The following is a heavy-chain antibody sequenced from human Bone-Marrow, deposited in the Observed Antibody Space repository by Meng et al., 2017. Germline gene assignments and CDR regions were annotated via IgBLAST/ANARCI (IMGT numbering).Heavy chain of an antibody. CDR2: IYYSGST. J-gene: IGHJ4*02. CDR1: GGSISSSSYY. Sequence: GSLRLSCAASGGSISSSSYYWGWIRQPPGKGLEWIGSIYYSGSTYYNPSLKSRVTISVDTSKNQFSLKLSSVTAADTAVYYCARVTVSIQLWSSYFDYWGQGTLVTVSS. CDR3: ARVTVSIQLWSSYFDY. D-gene: IGHD5-18*01. V-gene: IGHV4-39*07.